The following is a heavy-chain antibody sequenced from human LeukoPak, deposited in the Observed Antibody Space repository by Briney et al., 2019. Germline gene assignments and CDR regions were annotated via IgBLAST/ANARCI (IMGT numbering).Heavy chain of an antibody. Sequence: PSETLSLTCAVYGGSFSGYYWSLIRQPPGKGLEWIGEINHSGSTNYNPSLKSRVTISVDTSKNQFSLKLSSVTAADTAVYYCARGIYCGGGCYSRHFDYWGQGTLVTVSS. CDR3: ARGIYCGGGCYSRHFDY. CDR1: GGSFSGYY. J-gene: IGHJ4*02. D-gene: IGHD2-21*02. V-gene: IGHV4-34*01. CDR2: INHSGST.